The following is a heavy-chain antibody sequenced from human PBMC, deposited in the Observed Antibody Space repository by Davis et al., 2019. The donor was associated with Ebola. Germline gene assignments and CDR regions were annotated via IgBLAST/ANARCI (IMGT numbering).Heavy chain of an antibody. D-gene: IGHD2-8*01. Sequence: PGGSLRLSCAASGFTVSSNYMSWVRQAPGKGLEWVSVFYSGGGTYYADSVKGRFTISRDNSKNTLYLQMNSLRAEDTAVYYCARDPRGYCTNGVCYVDSFYGMDVWGQGTTVTVSS. CDR2: FYSGGGT. V-gene: IGHV3-53*01. J-gene: IGHJ6*02. CDR3: ARDPRGYCTNGVCYVDSFYGMDV. CDR1: GFTVSSNY.